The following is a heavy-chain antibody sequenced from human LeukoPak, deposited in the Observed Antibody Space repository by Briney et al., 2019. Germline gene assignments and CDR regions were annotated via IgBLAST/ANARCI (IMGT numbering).Heavy chain of an antibody. CDR3: ARGALVVRGIYYYGMDV. CDR2: IIPIFGTA. Sequence: SVKVSCKASGGTFSSYAISWVRQAPGQGLEWMGGIIPIFGTANYAQKFQGRVTITADESTSTAYMELSSLRSEDTAVYYCARGALVVRGIYYYGMDVWGQGTTVTVSS. V-gene: IGHV1-69*13. CDR1: GGTFSSYA. D-gene: IGHD3-10*01. J-gene: IGHJ6*02.